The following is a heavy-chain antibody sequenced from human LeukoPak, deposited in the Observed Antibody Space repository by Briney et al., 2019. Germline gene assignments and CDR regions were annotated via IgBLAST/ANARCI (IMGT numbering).Heavy chain of an antibody. Sequence: GGSLRLSCAASGFTFSSNYMSWVRQAPGKGLEWVSVVYGGGSTSYADSVRGRFTISRDNSKNTLYLQMNSLRAGDTAVYYCARAMATREFDYWGRGTLVTVSS. J-gene: IGHJ4*02. D-gene: IGHD5-24*01. CDR1: GFTFSSNY. V-gene: IGHV3-53*01. CDR3: ARAMATREFDY. CDR2: VYGGGST.